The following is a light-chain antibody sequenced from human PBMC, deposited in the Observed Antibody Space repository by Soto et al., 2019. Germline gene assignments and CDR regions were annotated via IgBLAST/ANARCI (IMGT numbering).Light chain of an antibody. Sequence: ESVLTQSPGTLSLSPGERASLGCGASQSVSSSYLAWYQQIPGHAPRLLINDASRSATGIPDRFSGRGSGTDFTLTISRLEPEDFAVYYCQQYGSSPPTFGQGTKVDIK. CDR3: QQYGSSPPT. CDR2: DAS. J-gene: IGKJ1*01. V-gene: IGKV3-20*01. CDR1: QSVSSSY.